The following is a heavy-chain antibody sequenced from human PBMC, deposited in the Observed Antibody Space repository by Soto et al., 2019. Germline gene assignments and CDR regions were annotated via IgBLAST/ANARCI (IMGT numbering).Heavy chain of an antibody. CDR1: GGSISRYH. V-gene: IGHV4-59*01. Sequence: QVQLQESGPGLLKPSETLSLTCTVSGGSISRYHWSWIRQSPGKGLEWIGYMSHSGSTNYNPSLQSRVTMSADTSKDQLSLTVTSLTAADTAVYYCARSESGLDSGDVWGQGTLGTVSS. D-gene: IGHD5-12*01. J-gene: IGHJ4*02. CDR2: MSHSGST. CDR3: ARSESGLDSGDV.